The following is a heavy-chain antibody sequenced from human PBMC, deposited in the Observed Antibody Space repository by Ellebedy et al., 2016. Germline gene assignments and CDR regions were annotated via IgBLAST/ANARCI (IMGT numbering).Heavy chain of an antibody. Sequence: GGSLRLSCAASGFTVSTNYMTWVRQAPGKGLEWVSVIYGSGATYYADSVKGRLATSRHNSKNTLYLQMDSLRVEDTAVYYCATCMAVANPCTFDIWGQGTMVTVSS. CDR1: GFTVSTNY. V-gene: IGHV3-53*04. J-gene: IGHJ3*02. CDR2: IYGSGAT. CDR3: ATCMAVANPCTFDI. D-gene: IGHD6-19*01.